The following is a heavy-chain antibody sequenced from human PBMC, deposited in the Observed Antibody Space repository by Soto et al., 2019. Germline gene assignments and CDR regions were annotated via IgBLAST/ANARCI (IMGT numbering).Heavy chain of an antibody. CDR1: GGSLSSSNW. D-gene: IGHD3-9*01. J-gene: IGHJ6*02. Sequence: QVQLQESGPGLVKPSGPLSLTRAVSGGSLSSSNWWSWVRQPPGKGLEWIGDIYHSGSTDYNPSLKSRVTLSVYKSKNQFSLKLSSVIAADTAVYYCAIYDILTGYSMDVWGQGTTVTVSS. CDR2: IYHSGST. CDR3: AIYDILTGYSMDV. V-gene: IGHV4-4*02.